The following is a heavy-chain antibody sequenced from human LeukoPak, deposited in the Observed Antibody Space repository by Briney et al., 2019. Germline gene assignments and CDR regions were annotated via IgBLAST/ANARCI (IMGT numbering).Heavy chain of an antibody. Sequence: GASVKVSCKPSGYTFTGYYMHWLRQAPGQGLEWMGWINPNSGGTNYAQKFQGRVTMTRDTSISTAYMELSRLRSDDTAVYYCARDSCSGGSCYLIIDYWGQGTLVTVSS. D-gene: IGHD2-15*01. CDR1: GYTFTGYY. CDR3: ARDSCSGGSCYLIIDY. CDR2: INPNSGGT. J-gene: IGHJ4*02. V-gene: IGHV1-2*02.